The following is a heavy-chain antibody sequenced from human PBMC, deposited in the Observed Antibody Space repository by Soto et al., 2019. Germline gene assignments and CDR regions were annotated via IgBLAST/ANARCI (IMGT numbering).Heavy chain of an antibody. V-gene: IGHV3-74*01. CDR3: AKSNWFDP. CDR2: IDSDGSST. J-gene: IGHJ5*02. CDR1: GFTFSDYW. Sequence: EVQLVESGGGVVQPGGSLRLSCAASGFTFSDYWMNWVRQAPGKGLVWVSRIDSDGSSTSYADSVKGRFTISRDNAKNTLYLQMNSLTAEDTAVYFCAKSNWFDPWGQGTLVTVSS.